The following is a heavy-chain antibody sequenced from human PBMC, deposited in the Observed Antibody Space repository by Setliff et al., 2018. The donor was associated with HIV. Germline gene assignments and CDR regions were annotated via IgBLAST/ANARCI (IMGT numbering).Heavy chain of an antibody. V-gene: IGHV1-24*01. D-gene: IGHD2-8*02. J-gene: IGHJ4*02. CDR1: GYTLTELS. CDR2: FDPEDET. CDR3: AQMDVTGY. Sequence: GASVKVSCKVSGYTLTELSMYWVRQAPGKGLEWLGTFDPEDETIYAPKFQGRVAMTGDTSTDTAYMELSSLRSEDTAVYYCAQMDVTGYWGQGTLVTVSS.